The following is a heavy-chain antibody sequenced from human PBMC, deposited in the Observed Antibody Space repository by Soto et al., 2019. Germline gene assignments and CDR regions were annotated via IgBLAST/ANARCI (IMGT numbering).Heavy chain of an antibody. V-gene: IGHV4-61*01. CDR2: ISYSGST. CDR1: GDSVTSGSYY. Sequence: PSETLSLTCTVSGDSVTSGSYYWSWVRQPPGKGLEWIGYISYSGSTNYNPSLKSRVILSLDTPKNQFSLKVTYVTAADTAVYYCARGFDSWGQGTLVTVS. J-gene: IGHJ4*02. CDR3: ARGFDS.